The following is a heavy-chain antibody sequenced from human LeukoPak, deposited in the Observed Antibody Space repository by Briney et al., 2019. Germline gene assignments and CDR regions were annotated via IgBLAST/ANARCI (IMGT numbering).Heavy chain of an antibody. Sequence: SVKVSCKASGGTFSSYAISWVRQAPGQGLGWMGGIIPIFGTANYAQKFQGRVTITADESTSTAYMELSSLRSEDTAVYYCARASTYYYDSSTPDYYGMDVWGQGTTVTVSS. D-gene: IGHD3-22*01. CDR3: ARASTYYYDSSTPDYYGMDV. CDR1: GGTFSSYA. J-gene: IGHJ6*02. CDR2: IIPIFGTA. V-gene: IGHV1-69*01.